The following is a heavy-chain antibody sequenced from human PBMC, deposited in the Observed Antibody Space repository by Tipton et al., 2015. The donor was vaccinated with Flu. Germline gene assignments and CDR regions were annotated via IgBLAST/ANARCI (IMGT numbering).Heavy chain of an antibody. J-gene: IGHJ3*02. D-gene: IGHD3-22*01. CDR3: VRVTYFYDSHGAGEVLHI. V-gene: IGHV3-48*03. CDR1: GFTFSAYE. Sequence: SLRLSCAVSGFTFSAYEMDWVRQAPGKGLEWISDISKSGGTTHYADSVRGRFTIARDNAKNSLYLQMSSLRVEDTAVYYCVRVTYFYDSHGAGEVLHIGGQGTMVTVSS. CDR2: ISKSGGTT.